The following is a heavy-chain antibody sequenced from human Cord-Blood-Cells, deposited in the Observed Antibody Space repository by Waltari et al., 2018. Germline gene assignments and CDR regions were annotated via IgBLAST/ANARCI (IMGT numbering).Heavy chain of an antibody. CDR2: IYPGDSDT. V-gene: IGHV5-51*01. J-gene: IGHJ5*02. CDR3: ARHSEYYDSSGYYLNWFDP. D-gene: IGHD3-22*01. CDR1: GYSFTSYW. Sequence: EVQLVQSGAEVKKPGESLKISCKGSGYSFTSYWIGWVRQMPGNGLEWMGIIYPGDSDTRYSPSFQGQVTISADKSISTAYLQWSSLKASDTAMYYCARHSEYYDSSGYYLNWFDPWGQGTLVTVSS.